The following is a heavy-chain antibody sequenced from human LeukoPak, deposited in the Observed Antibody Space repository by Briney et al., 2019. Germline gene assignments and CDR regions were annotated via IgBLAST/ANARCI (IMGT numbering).Heavy chain of an antibody. D-gene: IGHD3-9*01. V-gene: IGHV1-18*01. CDR1: GYTFTSYG. Sequence: ASVKVSCKASGYTFTSYGTSWVRQAPGQGLEWMGWISAYNGNTNYAQKLQDRVTMTRDTATSTGYMQLRSLRSDDTAVYYCARGSYYAILTGFRTHRPFDYWGQGTLVTVSS. J-gene: IGHJ4*02. CDR3: ARGSYYAILTGFRTHRPFDY. CDR2: ISAYNGNT.